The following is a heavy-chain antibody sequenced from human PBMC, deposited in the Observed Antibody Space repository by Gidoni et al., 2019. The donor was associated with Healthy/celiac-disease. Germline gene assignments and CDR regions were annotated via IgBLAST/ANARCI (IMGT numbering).Heavy chain of an antibody. Sequence: QVQLQASGPGLVKPSATLSLTCTVSGGSISSSYWRWIRQPPGKGLEWIGYIYYSGSTNYNPSLKSRVTISVDTSKNQFSLKLSSVTAADTAVYYCARVGYYDRTFDYWGQGTLVTVSS. CDR3: ARVGYYDRTFDY. CDR1: GGSISSSY. V-gene: IGHV4-59*01. CDR2: IYYSGST. D-gene: IGHD3-22*01. J-gene: IGHJ4*02.